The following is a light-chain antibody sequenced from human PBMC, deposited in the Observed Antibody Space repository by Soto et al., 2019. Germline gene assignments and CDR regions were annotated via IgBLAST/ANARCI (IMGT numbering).Light chain of an antibody. CDR3: QQYNNWPFT. CDR1: QSFSSS. Sequence: EIVMTQSPATLSVSPGERATLSCRASQSFSSSLAWYQQKPGQAPRLLIYDTSARATGIPAMFSGSASGTEFTLPISSLQSEDFAVYYCQQYNNWPFTFGGGTKVEI. CDR2: DTS. J-gene: IGKJ4*01. V-gene: IGKV3-15*01.